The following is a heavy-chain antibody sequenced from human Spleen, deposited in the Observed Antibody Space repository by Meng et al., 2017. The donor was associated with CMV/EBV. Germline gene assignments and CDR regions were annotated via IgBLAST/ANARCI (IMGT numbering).Heavy chain of an antibody. V-gene: IGHV3-21*01. CDR3: ARGFSSSWISLYYFDY. CDR2: ISSSSSYI. CDR1: GFTFSSYS. Sequence: SGFTFSSYSINWVRQAPGKGLEWVSSISSSSSYIYYADSVKSRFTISRDNAKNSLYLQMNSLRAEDTAVYYCARGFSSSWISLYYFDYWGQGTLVTVSS. D-gene: IGHD6-13*01. J-gene: IGHJ4*02.